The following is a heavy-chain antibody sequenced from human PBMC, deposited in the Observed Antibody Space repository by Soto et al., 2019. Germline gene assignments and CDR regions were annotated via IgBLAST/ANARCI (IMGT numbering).Heavy chain of an antibody. CDR3: AKATATGGGAFDI. D-gene: IGHD2-8*02. J-gene: IGHJ3*02. CDR2: ILVGGST. Sequence: SLRLSCAASGFTCSSYDMSWVRQAPGKGLEWVSTILVGGSTHYPDSVKGRFTISRDNSKNTAFLQMNSLTAGDTAVYYCAKATATGGGAFDICGQGTVVTVSS. CDR1: GFTCSSYD. V-gene: IGHV3-23*01.